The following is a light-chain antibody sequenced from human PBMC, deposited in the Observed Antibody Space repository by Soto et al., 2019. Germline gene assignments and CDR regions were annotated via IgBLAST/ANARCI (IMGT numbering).Light chain of an antibody. CDR2: SNT. V-gene: IGLV1-40*01. CDR1: SSNIGPGYD. Sequence: QSVLTQPPSVSGAPGQRVTISCTGSSSNIGPGYDVHWYQQLPGTAPKLLIYSNTNRPSGVPDRFAGSRSGTSASLAITGLQAEDEADYYGQSYDSSLSGSVFGTGTKGTVL. J-gene: IGLJ1*01. CDR3: QSYDSSLSGSV.